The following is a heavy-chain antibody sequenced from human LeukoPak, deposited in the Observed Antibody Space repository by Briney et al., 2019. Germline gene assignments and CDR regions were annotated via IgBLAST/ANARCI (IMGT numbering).Heavy chain of an antibody. CDR2: LSGSGGST. D-gene: IGHD6-19*01. V-gene: IGHV3-23*01. CDR3: AKEYSSVWGYDY. J-gene: IGHJ4*02. Sequence: GGSLRLSCAASGFTLSSYAMSWVRQAPGKGLEWVSGLSGSGGSTYYADSVKGRFTISRDNSKNTLYLQMNSLRAEDTAVYYCAKEYSSVWGYDYWGQGTLVTVSS. CDR1: GFTLSSYA.